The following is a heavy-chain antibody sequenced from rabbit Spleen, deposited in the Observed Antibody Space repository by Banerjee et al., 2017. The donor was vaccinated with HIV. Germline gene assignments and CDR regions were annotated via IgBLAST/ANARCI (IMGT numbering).Heavy chain of an antibody. V-gene: IGHV1S45*01. J-gene: IGHJ4*01. Sequence: QEQLEESGGDLVKPEGSLTLTCTASGFSLSSSYWICWVRQAPGKGLEWVACIDAGFKGTTYYASWAKGRFTISKTSSTTVTLQMTSLTAADTATYFCARDGSGWGANFNLWGPGTLVT. CDR2: IDAGFKGTT. CDR1: GFSLSSSYW. D-gene: IGHD4-1*01. CDR3: ARDGSGWGANFNL.